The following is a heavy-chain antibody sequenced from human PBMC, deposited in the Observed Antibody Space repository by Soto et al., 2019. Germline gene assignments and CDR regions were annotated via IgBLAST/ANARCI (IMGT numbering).Heavy chain of an antibody. CDR2: ISYDGSNK. J-gene: IGHJ4*02. CDR3: AKDGQVY. CDR1: GFTFSSDG. Sequence: QVQLVESGGGVVQPGRSLRLSCAASGFTFSSDGMHWVRQAPGKGLEWVAVISYDGSNKYYADSVKGRFTISRDNSKNTLYLQMNSLRAEDTAVYYCAKDGQVYWGQGTLVTVSS. V-gene: IGHV3-30*18.